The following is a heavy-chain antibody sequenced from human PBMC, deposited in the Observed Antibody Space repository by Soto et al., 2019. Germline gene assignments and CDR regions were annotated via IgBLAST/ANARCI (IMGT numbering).Heavy chain of an antibody. CDR3: ARVYCSSTSCSFLDY. V-gene: IGHV4-34*01. Sequence: QVQLQQWGAGLLKPSETLSLTCAVSGGSFSGYYWSWIRQPPGKGLEWIGEINHSGSTNYNPSLKCRVTLPVDTSNNQFALRLSSATAADTAVYYCARVYCSSTSCSFLDYWGQGTLVPVSS. CDR1: GGSFSGYY. D-gene: IGHD2-2*01. CDR2: INHSGST. J-gene: IGHJ4*02.